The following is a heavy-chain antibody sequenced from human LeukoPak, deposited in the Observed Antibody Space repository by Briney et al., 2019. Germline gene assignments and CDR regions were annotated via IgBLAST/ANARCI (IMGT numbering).Heavy chain of an antibody. CDR1: GYTFTGDY. D-gene: IGHD4-4*01. V-gene: IGHV1-2*02. J-gene: IGHJ5*02. CDR2: INPNSGGT. CDR3: ARGDVTTVRRGWFDP. Sequence: ASVKVSCKASGYTFTGDYMYWVRPAPGQGVEWMGWINPNSGGTNYAQKFQGRVTMTRDTSISTAYMELSRLRSDDTAVYYCARGDVTTVRRGWFDPWGQGTLVTVSS.